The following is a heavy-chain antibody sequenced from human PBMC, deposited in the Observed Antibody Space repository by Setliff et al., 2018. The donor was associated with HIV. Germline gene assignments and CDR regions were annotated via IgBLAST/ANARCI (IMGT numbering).Heavy chain of an antibody. J-gene: IGHJ6*03. CDR1: GDSITNNNFF. V-gene: IGHV4-31*01. Sequence: SETLSLTCTVSGDSITNNNFFWTWVRQDPGKGLEWIGYIYFSGSATYNPSLKSPVSISVDTSKNQFYLKLSSVTAADTAVYYCAGGEVRSRYVSSRAPFYHYYYYMDVWGKGTTVTVSS. D-gene: IGHD6-13*01. CDR2: IYFSGSA. CDR3: AGGEVRSRYVSSRAPFYHYYYYMDV.